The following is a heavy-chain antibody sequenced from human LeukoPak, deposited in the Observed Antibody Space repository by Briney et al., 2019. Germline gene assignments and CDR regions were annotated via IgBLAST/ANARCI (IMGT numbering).Heavy chain of an antibody. CDR1: GAFIGGSSYY. D-gene: IGHD3-10*01. CDR3: ARDGIETMVRGVIGY. J-gene: IGHJ4*02. Sequence: SETLSLTCTVSGAFIGGSSYYWGWVRQSPGKGLEWIGSLYYRGSTHYNPSLKSRVTISGDTAKNKFSLRLSSVTAADTAVYYCARDGIETMVRGVIGYWGQGTLVTVSS. V-gene: IGHV4-39*07. CDR2: LYYRGST.